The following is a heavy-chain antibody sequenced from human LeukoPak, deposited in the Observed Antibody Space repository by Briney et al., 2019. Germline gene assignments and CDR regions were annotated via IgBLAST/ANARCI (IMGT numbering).Heavy chain of an antibody. D-gene: IGHD3-3*01. V-gene: IGHV1-18*01. CDR3: ARDPLAIFGVVGVFDY. J-gene: IGHJ4*02. Sequence: ASVKVSCKASGYTFTSYGISWVRQAPGQGLEWMGWISAYNGNTNYAQKLQGRVTMTTDTSTSTAYMELRSLRSDDTAVYYCARDPLAIFGVVGVFDYWGQGTLVTVSS. CDR1: GYTFTSYG. CDR2: ISAYNGNT.